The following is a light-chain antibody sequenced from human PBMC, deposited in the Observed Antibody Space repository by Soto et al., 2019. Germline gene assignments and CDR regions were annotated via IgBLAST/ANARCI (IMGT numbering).Light chain of an antibody. J-gene: IGKJ1*01. CDR2: DAS. CDR3: QQYNGYSTWT. CDR1: QSVSIW. V-gene: IGKV1-5*01. Sequence: IHLTQSPSTLYASVGDRVTITCRASQSVSIWLAWYRQKPGKAPEVLVWDASSLQRGVPSRFSGSGSGTEFTLTISSLQPDDFATYYCQQYNGYSTWTFGQGTKVDIK.